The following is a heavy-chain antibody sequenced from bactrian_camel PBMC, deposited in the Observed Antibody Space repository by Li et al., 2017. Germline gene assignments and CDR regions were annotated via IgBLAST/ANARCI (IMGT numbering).Heavy chain of an antibody. CDR3: ARRGYDY. CDR2: FNADGGGP. J-gene: IGHJ4*01. V-gene: IGHV3S42*01. Sequence: VQLVESGGGLIQPGGSLRLSCAASGFDFNQHTMSWVRQRTGRGLEWVASFNADGGGPVYADSVKGRFTISRDNAKNTLYLQLTSLKTEDTAMYYCARRGYDYWGQGTQVTVS. CDR1: GFDFNQHT. D-gene: IGHD7*01.